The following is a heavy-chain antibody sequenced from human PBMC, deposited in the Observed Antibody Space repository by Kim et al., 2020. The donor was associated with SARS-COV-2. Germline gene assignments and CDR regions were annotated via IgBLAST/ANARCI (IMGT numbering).Heavy chain of an antibody. D-gene: IGHD3-3*01. CDR3: AKEGRYDVY. V-gene: IGHV3-30*18. Sequence: GGSLRLSCAASGFTFSSYGMHWVRQAPGKGLEWVAVISYDGSNKYYADSVKGRFTISRDNSKNTLYLQMNSLRAEDTAVYYCAKEGRYDVYWGQGTLVTVSS. J-gene: IGHJ4*02. CDR1: GFTFSSYG. CDR2: ISYDGSNK.